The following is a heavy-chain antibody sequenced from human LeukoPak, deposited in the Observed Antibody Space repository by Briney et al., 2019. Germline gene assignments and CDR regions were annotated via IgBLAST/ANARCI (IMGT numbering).Heavy chain of an antibody. Sequence: SETLSLTCTVSGGSISSSNYYWGWIHQPPGKGLEWIGSFYHDETTYYNPSLKSRVTLSVDTSKRQFYLDMYSVTAADTAVYYCASAAPEDYFDYWGRGALVTVSS. D-gene: IGHD2-15*01. V-gene: IGHV4-39*07. CDR2: FYHDETT. CDR3: ASAAPEDYFDY. J-gene: IGHJ4*02. CDR1: GGSISSSNYY.